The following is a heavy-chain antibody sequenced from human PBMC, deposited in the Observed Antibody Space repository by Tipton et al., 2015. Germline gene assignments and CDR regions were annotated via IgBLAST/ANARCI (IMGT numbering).Heavy chain of an antibody. Sequence: SLRLSCAASGFSLGSYDMHRVRQASGKGLEWVSVIGTAGDTYYPGSVKGRFTISRENAKNTLYLQMNSLRAEDTAVYFCAKDPGRFSEWGPEHWGQGTLVTVSS. J-gene: IGHJ1*01. CDR1: GFSLGSYD. CDR2: IGTAGDT. CDR3: AKDPGRFSEWGPEH. D-gene: IGHD3-3*01. V-gene: IGHV3-13*01.